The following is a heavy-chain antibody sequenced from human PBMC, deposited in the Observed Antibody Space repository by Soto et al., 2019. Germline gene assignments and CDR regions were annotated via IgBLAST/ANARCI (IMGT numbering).Heavy chain of an antibody. CDR1: GYTFTSHA. CDR3: ARDGIAAAGTSWFDP. D-gene: IGHD6-13*01. CDR2: INAGNGNT. V-gene: IGHV1-3*05. J-gene: IGHJ5*02. Sequence: QVQLVQSGAEEKKPGASVKVSCKASGYTFTSHAMHWERQAPGQRLEWMGWINAGNGNTKYSQKFQGRVTITTDTSASTAYMELSSLRSEDTAVYYCARDGIAAAGTSWFDPWGQGTLVTVSS.